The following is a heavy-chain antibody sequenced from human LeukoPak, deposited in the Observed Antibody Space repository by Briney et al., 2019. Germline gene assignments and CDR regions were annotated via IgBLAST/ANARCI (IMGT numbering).Heavy chain of an antibody. CDR1: GGSISSYY. V-gene: IGHV4-59*01. J-gene: IGHJ4*02. CDR2: IFYRGNT. Sequence: SETLSLTCTVSGGSISSYYWSWIRQPPGKGLEWIGYIFYRGNTNYNPSLKSRVTISIDTSKNQFSLKLTSVTAADTAVYYCATAGPISGRHNYFDSWGQGTLVTVSS. D-gene: IGHD3-10*01. CDR3: ATAGPISGRHNYFDS.